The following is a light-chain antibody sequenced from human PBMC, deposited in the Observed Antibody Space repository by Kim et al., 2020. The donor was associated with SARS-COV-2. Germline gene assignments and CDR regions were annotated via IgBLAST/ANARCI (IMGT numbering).Light chain of an antibody. CDR3: AAWDDSLNGDGV. CDR2: RSN. J-gene: IGLJ2*01. CDR1: RSDIGSNT. V-gene: IGLV1-44*01. Sequence: QSVLTQPPSASGTPGQRVTISCSGSRSDIGSNTVNWYQQLPGTAPKLLIYRSNKRPSGVPDRFSASKSGTSASLAISGLQSEDEADYYCAAWDDSLNGDGVFGGGTQLTVL.